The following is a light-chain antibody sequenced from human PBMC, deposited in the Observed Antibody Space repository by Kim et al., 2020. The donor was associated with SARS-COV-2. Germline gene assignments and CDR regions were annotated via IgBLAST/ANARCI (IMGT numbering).Light chain of an antibody. Sequence: GQRVTISCSGTLSNLGDNSVYWYQHLPGTGPKLLIYKNDRRPSGVPDRFSGSKSATSASLAISGLRAEDEVDYYCATWDDSLSGWVFGGGTQLTVL. V-gene: IGLV1-47*01. J-gene: IGLJ3*02. CDR1: LSNLGDNS. CDR3: ATWDDSLSGWV. CDR2: KND.